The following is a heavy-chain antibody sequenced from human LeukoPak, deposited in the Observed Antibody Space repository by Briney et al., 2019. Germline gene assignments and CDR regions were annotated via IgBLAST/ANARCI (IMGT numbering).Heavy chain of an antibody. V-gene: IGHV4-34*01. CDR2: INHSGST. CDR1: GGSISSYY. J-gene: IGHJ4*02. D-gene: IGHD6-19*01. CDR3: ARVSSGRPFDY. Sequence: SETLSLTCTVSGGSISSYYWSWIRQPPGKGLEWIGEINHSGSTNYNPSLKSRVTISVDTSKNQFSLKLSSVTAADTAVYYCARVSSGRPFDYWGQGTLVTVSS.